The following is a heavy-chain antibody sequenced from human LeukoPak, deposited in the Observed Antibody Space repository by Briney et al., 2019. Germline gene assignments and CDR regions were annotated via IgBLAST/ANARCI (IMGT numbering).Heavy chain of an antibody. V-gene: IGHV1-2*02. D-gene: IGHD6-6*01. CDR2: INPNSGGT. CDR3: ARSYSSSSHYYMDV. J-gene: IGHJ6*03. CDR1: GYTFTGYY. Sequence: GGSVNVSRKASGYTFTGYYMHWVRQAPGQGLEWMGWINPNSGGTNHAQKFPGRLTMTRDTSISTAYMELSRLRSDDTAVYYCARSYSSSSHYYMDVWGKGPTDTVSS.